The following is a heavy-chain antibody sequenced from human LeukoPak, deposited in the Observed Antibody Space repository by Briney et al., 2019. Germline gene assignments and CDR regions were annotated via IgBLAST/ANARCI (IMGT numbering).Heavy chain of an antibody. CDR3: ARDNWDDFDY. D-gene: IGHD7-27*01. J-gene: IGHJ4*02. V-gene: IGHV3-21*01. CDR2: ISSSSSYI. CDR1: GFTFSSYN. Sequence: GGSLRLSCAASGFTFSSYNMNWVRQAPGKGLEWVSSISSSSSYIYYADSVKGRFTISRDNAKNSLYLQMNSLRAEDTAVYYCARDNWDDFDYWGQGTLVTVSS.